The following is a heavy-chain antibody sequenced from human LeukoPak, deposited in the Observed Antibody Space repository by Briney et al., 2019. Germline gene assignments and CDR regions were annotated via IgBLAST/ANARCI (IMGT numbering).Heavy chain of an antibody. CDR3: ARDFNIVVVPAASFDY. Sequence: SETLSLTCTVSGGSISSYYWSWIRQPAGKGLEWIGRIYTSGSTYYNPSLKSRVTISVDTSKNQFSLKLSSVTAADTAVYYCARDFNIVVVPAASFDYWGQGTLVTVSS. V-gene: IGHV4-4*07. CDR2: IYTSGST. CDR1: GGSISSYY. J-gene: IGHJ4*02. D-gene: IGHD2-2*01.